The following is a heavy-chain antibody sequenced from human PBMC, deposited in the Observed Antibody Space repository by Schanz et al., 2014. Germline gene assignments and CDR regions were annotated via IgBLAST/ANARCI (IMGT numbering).Heavy chain of an antibody. D-gene: IGHD2-2*01. V-gene: IGHV1-18*01. Sequence: SVKVSCKASGYPFSNYGISWLRQAPGQGFEWMAWMSYNGNTKYAQSLQGRVTVTRDTSTSTSYMELRSLTSDDTAVYYCARDVPINDYWGQGTPXTVFS. CDR3: ARDVPINDY. CDR1: GYPFSNYG. J-gene: IGHJ4*02. CDR2: MSYNGNT.